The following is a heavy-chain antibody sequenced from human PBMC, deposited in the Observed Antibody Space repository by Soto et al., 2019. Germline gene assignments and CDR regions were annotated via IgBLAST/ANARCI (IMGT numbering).Heavy chain of an antibody. CDR3: AREAPGIAVAGTQY. CDR2: INPSGGST. V-gene: IGHV1-46*01. J-gene: IGHJ4*02. D-gene: IGHD6-19*01. Sequence: ASVKVSCKASGYTFTSYYMHWVRQAPGQGLEWMGIINPSGGSTSYAQKFQGRVTITADKSTSTAYMELSSLRSEDTAVYYCAREAPGIAVAGTQYWGQGTLVTVSS. CDR1: GYTFTSYY.